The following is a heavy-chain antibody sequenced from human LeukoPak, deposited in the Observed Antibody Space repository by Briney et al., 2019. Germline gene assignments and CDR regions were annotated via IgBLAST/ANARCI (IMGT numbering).Heavy chain of an antibody. CDR2: IRGKADSYAT. J-gene: IGHJ3*01. CDR3: TRWGVTDTETFDV. CDR1: GFXFSGSA. Sequence: GGSLRLSCAASGFXFSGSAMHWVRQASGKGLEWFGRIRGKADSYATAYAASVEGRFTISRDDSKNMAYLQMNSLKTDDTAVYYCTRWGVTDTETFDVWGQGTIVTVSS. V-gene: IGHV3-73*01. D-gene: IGHD2-21*02.